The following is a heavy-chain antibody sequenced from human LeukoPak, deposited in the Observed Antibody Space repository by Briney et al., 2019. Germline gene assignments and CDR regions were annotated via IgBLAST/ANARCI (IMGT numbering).Heavy chain of an antibody. CDR2: IYYSGST. Sequence: SETLSLTCTVSGGSISSYYWSWIRQPPGKGLEWIGYIYYSGSTNYNPSLKSRVTISVDTSKNQFSLKLSSVTAADTAVYYCARFHIAVAGTDWFDPWGQGTPVTVSS. D-gene: IGHD6-19*01. CDR1: GGSISSYY. CDR3: ARFHIAVAGTDWFDP. V-gene: IGHV4-59*01. J-gene: IGHJ5*02.